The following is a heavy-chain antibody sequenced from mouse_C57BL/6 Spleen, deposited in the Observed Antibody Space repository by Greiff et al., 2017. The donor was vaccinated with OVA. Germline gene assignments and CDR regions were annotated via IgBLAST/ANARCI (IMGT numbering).Heavy chain of an antibody. CDR2: IYPGDGDT. J-gene: IGHJ4*01. Sequence: VKVVESGPELVKPGASVKISCKASGYAFSSSWMNWVKQRPGKCLEWIGRIYPGDGDTNYNGKFKGKATLTADKSSSTAYMQLSSLTSEDSAVYFCARNIAYYSNHYYAMDYWGQGTSVTVSS. V-gene: IGHV1-82*01. CDR3: ARNIAYYSNHYYAMDY. D-gene: IGHD2-5*01. CDR1: GYAFSSSW.